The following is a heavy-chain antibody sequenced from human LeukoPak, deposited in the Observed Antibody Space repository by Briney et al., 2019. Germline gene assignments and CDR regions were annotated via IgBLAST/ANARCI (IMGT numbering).Heavy chain of an antibody. CDR1: GFTFSSYS. CDR3: ARGIPSGHSSGDAFDI. D-gene: IGHD6-19*01. V-gene: IGHV3-74*01. J-gene: IGHJ3*02. CDR2: IKTDGTTT. Sequence: GGSLRLSCAASGFTFSSYSMHWVRQAPGKGLVWVSRIKTDGTTTYYADSVKGRFTISRDNSKNTLYLQMNSLRAEDTAVYYCARGIPSGHSSGDAFDIWGQGTMVTVSS.